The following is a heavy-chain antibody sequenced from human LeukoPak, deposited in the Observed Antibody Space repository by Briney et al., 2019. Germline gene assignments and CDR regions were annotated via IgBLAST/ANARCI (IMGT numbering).Heavy chain of an antibody. CDR1: GYTFTSYG. J-gene: IGHJ6*02. CDR2: ISAYNGNT. V-gene: IGHV1-18*01. Sequence: GASVKVSCKASGYTFTSYGISWVRQAPGQGLEWMGWISAYNGNTNYAQKLQGRVTMTTDTSTSTAYMELSSLRSEDTAVYYCASVGGSYSSSWYDFYYGMDVWGQGTTVTVSS. D-gene: IGHD6-13*01. CDR3: ASVGGSYSSSWYDFYYGMDV.